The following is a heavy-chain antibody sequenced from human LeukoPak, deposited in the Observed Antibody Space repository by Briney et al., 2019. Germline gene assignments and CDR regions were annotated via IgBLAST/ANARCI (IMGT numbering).Heavy chain of an antibody. CDR3: ARDEGGSYYYFDY. D-gene: IGHD1-26*01. J-gene: IGHJ4*02. Sequence: GGSLRLSCAASGLTFSSYSMNWVRQAPGKGLEWVSSISSSSSYIYYADSVKGRFTISRDNAKNSLYLQMNSLRAEDTAVYYCARDEGGSYYYFDYWGQGTLVTVSS. CDR2: ISSSSSYI. V-gene: IGHV3-21*01. CDR1: GLTFSSYS.